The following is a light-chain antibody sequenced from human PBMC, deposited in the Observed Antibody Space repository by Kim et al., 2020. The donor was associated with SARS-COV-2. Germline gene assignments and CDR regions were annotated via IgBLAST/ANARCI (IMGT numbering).Light chain of an antibody. CDR1: QSVKSDY. CDR2: GAS. J-gene: IGKJ1*01. CDR3: QQYGGSPWT. V-gene: IGKV3-20*01. Sequence: SSGERATLSCRASQSVKSDYVAWYQQKAGQAPRLLIYGASTRATGIPDRFSGSGSGTDFSLSISRLEPEDFAVYYCQQYGGSPWTFGQGTKVDIK.